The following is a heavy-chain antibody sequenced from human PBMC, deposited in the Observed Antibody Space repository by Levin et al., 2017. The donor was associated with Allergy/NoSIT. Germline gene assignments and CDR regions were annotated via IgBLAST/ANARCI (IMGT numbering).Heavy chain of an antibody. J-gene: IGHJ6*03. Sequence: PGESLKISCAASGFTFSSYSMNWVRQAPGKWLEWVSSISSSSSYIYYADSVKGRFTISRDNAKNSLYLQMNSLRAEDTAVYYCARGLGYSYYYYMDVWGKGTTVTVSS. V-gene: IGHV3-21*01. CDR1: GFTFSSYS. D-gene: IGHD3-16*01. CDR3: ARGLGYSYYYYMDV. CDR2: ISSSSSYI.